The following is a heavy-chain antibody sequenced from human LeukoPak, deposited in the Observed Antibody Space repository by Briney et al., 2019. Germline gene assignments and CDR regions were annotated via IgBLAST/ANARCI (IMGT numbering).Heavy chain of an antibody. J-gene: IGHJ4*02. CDR3: AKTVVNDILTEYYFSY. D-gene: IGHD3-9*01. CDR2: VKQEGIEK. CDR1: GFIFTNYW. V-gene: IGHV3-7*01. Sequence: GGSLRLSCAASGFIFTNYWMSWVRQAPGKGLEWVASVKQEGIEKHYADSVRGRFSISRDNAKKSVYLQMSSLRAEDTAVYYCAKTVVNDILTEYYFSYWGQGALVTVSS.